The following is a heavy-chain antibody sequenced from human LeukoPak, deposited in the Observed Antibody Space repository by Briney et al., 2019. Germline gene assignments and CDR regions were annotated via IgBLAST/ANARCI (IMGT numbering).Heavy chain of an antibody. V-gene: IGHV1-46*01. CDR3: ARGRYYYDSSGYEVDY. J-gene: IGHJ4*02. CDR1: GYTFTSYY. D-gene: IGHD3-22*01. Sequence: ASVKVSCKASGYTFTSYYMHWVRQAPGQGLEWMGIINPSGGSTSYAQKFQGRVTMTRDTSISTAYMELSRLRSDDTAVYYCARGRYYYDSSGYEVDYWGQGTLVTVSS. CDR2: INPSGGST.